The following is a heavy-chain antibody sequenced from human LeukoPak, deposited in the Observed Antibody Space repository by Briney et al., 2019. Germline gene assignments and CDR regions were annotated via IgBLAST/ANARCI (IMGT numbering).Heavy chain of an antibody. D-gene: IGHD3-16*02. CDR1: GYTFTSYG. J-gene: IGHJ4*02. Sequence: GASVKVSCKASGYTFTSYGISWVRQAPGQGLEWMGWISAYNGNTNYAQKLQGRVTMTTDTSTSTAYMELRSLRSDDTAVYYCAIFPYVWGSYRPNYYFDYWGQGTLVTVSS. V-gene: IGHV1-18*01. CDR2: ISAYNGNT. CDR3: AIFPYVWGSYRPNYYFDY.